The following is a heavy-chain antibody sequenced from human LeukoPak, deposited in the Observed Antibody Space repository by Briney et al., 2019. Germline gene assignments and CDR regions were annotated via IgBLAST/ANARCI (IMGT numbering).Heavy chain of an antibody. CDR1: GYSISSGYY. D-gene: IGHD3-10*01. CDR3: VVRGLGYNWFDP. CDR2: IYHSGST. Sequence: SETLSLTCTVSGYSISSGYYWGWIRQPPGKGLEWIGSIYHSGSTNYNPSLKSRVTISVDTSKNQFSLKLSSVTAADTAVYYCVVRGLGYNWFDPWGQGTLVTVSS. J-gene: IGHJ5*02. V-gene: IGHV4-38-2*02.